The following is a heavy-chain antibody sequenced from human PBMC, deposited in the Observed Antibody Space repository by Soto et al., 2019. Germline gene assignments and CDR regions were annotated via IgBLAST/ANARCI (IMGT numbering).Heavy chain of an antibody. J-gene: IGHJ6*02. CDR2: MNVDNGIT. Sequence: ASVKVSCKASGYTFTTYAIHWVRQAPGQSLEWVGWMNVDNGITRYSQKLQGRVTVTRDTSASTAYMELSSLRSEDTAVYYCARAPRYCSGGSFYPESDYYYAMDVWGQGTTVTVSS. V-gene: IGHV1-3*01. CDR3: ARAPRYCSGGSFYPESDYYYAMDV. CDR1: GYTFTTYA. D-gene: IGHD2-15*01.